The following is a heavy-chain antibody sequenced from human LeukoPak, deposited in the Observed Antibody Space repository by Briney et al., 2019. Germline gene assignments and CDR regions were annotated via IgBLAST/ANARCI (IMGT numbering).Heavy chain of an antibody. CDR1: GGSFSGYY. Sequence: SETLPLTCAVYGGSFSGYYWSWIRQPPGKGREWIGEINHSGSTNYNPSLKSRVTISVDTSKNQFSLKLSSVPAADTAVYYCARGTTGNWFDPWGQGTLVTVSS. J-gene: IGHJ5*02. CDR2: INHSGST. V-gene: IGHV4-34*01. D-gene: IGHD4-11*01. CDR3: ARGTTGNWFDP.